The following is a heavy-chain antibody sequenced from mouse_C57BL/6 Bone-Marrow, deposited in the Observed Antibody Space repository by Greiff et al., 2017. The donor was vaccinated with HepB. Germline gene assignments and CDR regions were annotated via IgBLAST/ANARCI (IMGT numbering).Heavy chain of an antibody. CDR2: IHPNSGST. CDR3: TRRGIYDYALYY. D-gene: IGHD2-4*01. J-gene: IGHJ2*01. Sequence: QVQLQQPGAELVKPGASVKLSCKASGYTFTSYWMHWVKQRPGQGLEWIGMIHPNSGSTNYNEKFKIKATLTVDKSSSTAYMQLSSLTSEDSAVYYWTRRGIYDYALYYWGQGTTLTVSS. CDR1: GYTFTSYW. V-gene: IGHV1-64*01.